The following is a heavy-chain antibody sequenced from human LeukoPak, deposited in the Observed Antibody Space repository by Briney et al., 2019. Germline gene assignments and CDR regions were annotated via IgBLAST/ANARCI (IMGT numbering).Heavy chain of an antibody. V-gene: IGHV3-64*01. D-gene: IGHD3-10*01. CDR1: GFTFSSYA. J-gene: IGHJ6*02. CDR3: ARGRYGSGSYYKGLDV. Sequence: PGGSLRLSCAASGFTFSSYAMHWVRQAPGKGLEYVSAISSNGGSTYYANSVKGRFTISRDNSKNTLYLQMGSLRAEDMAVYYCARGRYGSGSYYKGLDVWGQGTTVTVSS. CDR2: ISSNGGST.